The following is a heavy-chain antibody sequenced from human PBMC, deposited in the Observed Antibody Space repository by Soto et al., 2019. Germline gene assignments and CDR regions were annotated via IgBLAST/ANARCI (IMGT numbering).Heavy chain of an antibody. CDR1: GGTFSSYA. Sequence: QVQLVQSGAEVKKPGSSVKVSCKASGGTFSSYAISWVRQAPGQGLEWMGGIIPIFGTANYAQKIQGRVTINADESTSTAYMELRSLRSEDTAVYYCARGSLGATPRPYYYYGMDVWGQGTTVTVSS. CDR3: ARGSLGATPRPYYYYGMDV. CDR2: IIPIFGTA. J-gene: IGHJ6*02. D-gene: IGHD1-26*01. V-gene: IGHV1-69*01.